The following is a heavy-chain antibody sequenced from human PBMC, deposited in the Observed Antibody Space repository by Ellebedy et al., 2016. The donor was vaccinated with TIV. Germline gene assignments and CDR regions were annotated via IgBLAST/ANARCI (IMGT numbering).Heavy chain of an antibody. V-gene: IGHV3-66*01. CDR1: ELTVISNF. J-gene: IGHJ3*02. CDR3: ARETYNDVDLKLWGIFDI. CDR2: FAIDSTT. D-gene: IGHD3-10*01. Sequence: GGSLRLSCAASELTVISNFMSWVRQAPGKGLAWVSTFAIDSTTYYADSVKGRFTISRDNSKNTLDIQMNSLRAEDTAVYYCARETYNDVDLKLWGIFDIWGQGTMVTVSS.